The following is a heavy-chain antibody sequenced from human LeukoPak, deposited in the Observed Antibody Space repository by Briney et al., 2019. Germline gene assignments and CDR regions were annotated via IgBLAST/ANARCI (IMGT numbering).Heavy chain of an antibody. V-gene: IGHV4-4*02. Sequence: PSETLSLTCAVSGGSISSSYWWSWIRQPPGKGLEWIGEIYHSGSTNYNLSLKSRVTISVDKSKNQFSLKLNSVTAADTAVYYCARDSGTTGEVKFDPWGQGTLVTVSS. D-gene: IGHD3-10*01. CDR2: IYHSGST. J-gene: IGHJ5*02. CDR3: ARDSGTTGEVKFDP. CDR1: GGSISSSYW.